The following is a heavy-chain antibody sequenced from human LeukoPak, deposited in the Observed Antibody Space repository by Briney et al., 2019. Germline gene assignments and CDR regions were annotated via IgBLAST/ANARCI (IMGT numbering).Heavy chain of an antibody. CDR2: ISSNGGST. CDR3: ARGYGDV. CDR1: GFTFRSYA. Sequence: GGSLRLSCAASGFTFRSYAMHWVRQAPGKGLEYVSAISSNGGSTYYANSVKGRFTISRDNSKNTLYLQMGSLRAEDMAVYYCARGYGDVWGQGTLVTVSS. V-gene: IGHV3-64*01. J-gene: IGHJ4*02. D-gene: IGHD4-17*01.